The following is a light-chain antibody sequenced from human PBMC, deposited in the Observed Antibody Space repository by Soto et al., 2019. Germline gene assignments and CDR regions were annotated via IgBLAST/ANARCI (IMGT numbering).Light chain of an antibody. CDR3: SSYAGSNNYV. V-gene: IGLV2-8*01. CDR2: EVS. CDR1: SSDVGGYNY. Sequence: QSALTQPPSASESPGQSVTISCTGTSSDVGGYNYVSWYQQHPGKAPKLMIYEVSKRPSGVPDRFSGSKSGNTASLTGSGLQAEDEADYYCSSYAGSNNYVFGTGTKLTVL. J-gene: IGLJ1*01.